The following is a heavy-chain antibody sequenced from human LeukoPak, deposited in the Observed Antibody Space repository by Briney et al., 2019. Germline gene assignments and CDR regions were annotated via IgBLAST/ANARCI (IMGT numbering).Heavy chain of an antibody. CDR1: GFTFNSYW. D-gene: IGHD6-13*01. J-gene: IGHJ4*02. CDR3: ARGGGSGRYGLPFDS. Sequence: GGSLRLSCAASGFTFNSYWMTWVRQAPGKGLEWVASINQDGSQKYYVGSLKGRFTISRDNAKNSHYLQMNSLRAEDTAVYYCARGGGSGRYGLPFDSWGQGTLVTVSS. CDR2: INQDGSQK. V-gene: IGHV3-7*01.